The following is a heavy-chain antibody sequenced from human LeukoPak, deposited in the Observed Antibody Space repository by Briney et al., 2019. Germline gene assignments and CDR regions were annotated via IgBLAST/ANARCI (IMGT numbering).Heavy chain of an antibody. CDR3: ARSGLRDYCDC. CDR2: TYYRSKWYH. CDR1: GDRVSSNSAA. J-gene: IGHJ4*02. V-gene: IGHV6-1*01. D-gene: IGHD3-9*01. Sequence: SQPLSLTCAISGDRVSSNSAAWHWIRQSPSRGFEWLGRTYYRSKWYHDFAVSVESRITINPDTSKNQFSLQSNSVTPEDTAMYYCARSGLRDYCDCWGRGTLVTVSS.